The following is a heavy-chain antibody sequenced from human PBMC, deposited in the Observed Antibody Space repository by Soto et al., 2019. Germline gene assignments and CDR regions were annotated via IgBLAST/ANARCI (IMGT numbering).Heavy chain of an antibody. CDR3: VTGSIWTKFES. D-gene: IGHD6-13*01. J-gene: IGHJ4*02. Sequence: QGQLVQSGAEVKKPGSSVKVSCKASGGTLSRSAISWVRQAPGQGLEWMGGIIPVCGPAIYAQKIRGRVSIIADESTRTAYLEMSSLRSEDTAVYYCVTGSIWTKFESWGQGTRVTVSS. V-gene: IGHV1-69*01. CDR2: IIPVCGPA. CDR1: GGTLSRSA.